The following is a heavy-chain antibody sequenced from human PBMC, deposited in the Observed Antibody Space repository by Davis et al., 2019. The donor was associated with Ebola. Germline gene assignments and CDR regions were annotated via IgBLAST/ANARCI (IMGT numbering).Heavy chain of an antibody. CDR3: TRRGRFDP. CDR2: MNPNSGNT. CDR1: GYTFTNYD. J-gene: IGHJ5*02. V-gene: IGHV1-8*01. Sequence: ASVKVSCKASGYTFTNYDINWVRQAPGQGLEWMGWMNPNSGNTGYAQKFQGRVTMTRNASISTAYMELSSLRSEDTALYYCTRRGRFDPWGQGTLVTVSS.